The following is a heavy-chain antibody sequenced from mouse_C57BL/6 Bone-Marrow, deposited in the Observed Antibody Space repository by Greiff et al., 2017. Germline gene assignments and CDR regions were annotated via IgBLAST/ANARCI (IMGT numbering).Heavy chain of an antibody. CDR2: IYPGSGNT. J-gene: IGHJ2*01. V-gene: IGHV1-76*01. CDR3: ARFYYDYDEYYFDY. D-gene: IGHD2-4*01. CDR1: GYTFTDYY. Sequence: VQLQQSGAELVRPGASVKLSCKASGYTFTDYYINWVKQRPGQGLEWIARIYPGSGNTYYNEKFKGKATLTAEKSSSTAYMQLSSLTSEDSAVYFCARFYYDYDEYYFDYWGQGTTLTVSS.